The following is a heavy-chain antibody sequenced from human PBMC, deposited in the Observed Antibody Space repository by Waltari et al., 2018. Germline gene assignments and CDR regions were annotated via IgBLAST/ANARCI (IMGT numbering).Heavy chain of an antibody. CDR1: GYSFSSYS. V-gene: IGHV1-18*01. J-gene: IGHJ3*01. D-gene: IGHD6-19*01. Sequence: QVHLVQSGAEVKKPGASVKVSCKASGYSFSSYSLNWVRQVPGQGLEWMGWIRNYNGETIYADNFQGRVTISADTSTDTAFMELSSLRSEDTAVFYCATALGDSSSASRPFDFWGQGTMITVSS. CDR2: IRNYNGET. CDR3: ATALGDSSSASRPFDF.